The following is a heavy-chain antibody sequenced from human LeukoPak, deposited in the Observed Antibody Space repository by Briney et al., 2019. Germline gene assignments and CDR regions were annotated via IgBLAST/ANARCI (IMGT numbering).Heavy chain of an antibody. CDR1: GFTFSSYS. CDR3: ARGGLRHNWFDP. CDR2: ISSSSSYI. D-gene: IGHD3-10*01. Sequence: PGGSLRLSCAASGFTFSSYSMNWVRQAPGKGLEWVSSISSSSSYIYYADSVKGRFTISRDNAKNSLYLQMNRLRAEDTAVYYCARGGLRHNWFDPWGQGTLVTVSS. J-gene: IGHJ5*02. V-gene: IGHV3-21*01.